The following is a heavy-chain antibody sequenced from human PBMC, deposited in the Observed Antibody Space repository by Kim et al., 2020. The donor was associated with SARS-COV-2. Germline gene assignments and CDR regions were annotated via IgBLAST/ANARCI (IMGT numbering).Heavy chain of an antibody. V-gene: IGHV1-69*01. CDR3: ARNEGSYSYYYGMDV. J-gene: IGHJ6*02. Sequence: QKLQGRVTITADESTSTAYMELSSLRSEDTAVYYCARNEGSYSYYYGMDVWGQGTTVTVSS. D-gene: IGHD1-26*01.